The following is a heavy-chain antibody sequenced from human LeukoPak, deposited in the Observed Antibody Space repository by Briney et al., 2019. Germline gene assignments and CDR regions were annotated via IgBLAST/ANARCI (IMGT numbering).Heavy chain of an antibody. J-gene: IGHJ4*02. V-gene: IGHV4-34*01. CDR3: ARDLRGPFDY. CDR1: GGSFSGYY. Sequence: SETLSLTCAVYGGSFSGYYWSWIRQPPGKGLEWIGEINHSGSTNYNPSLKSRVTISVDTSKNQFSLKLSSVTAADTAVYYCARDLRGPFDYWGQGTLVTVSS. CDR2: INHSGST.